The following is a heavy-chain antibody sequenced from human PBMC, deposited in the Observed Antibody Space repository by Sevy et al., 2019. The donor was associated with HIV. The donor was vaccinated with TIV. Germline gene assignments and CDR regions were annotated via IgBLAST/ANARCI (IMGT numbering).Heavy chain of an antibody. Sequence: GGSLRLSCGASGFSFNYYGLHWVRQASGKGLEWVAVISSDGSHTYYGDSVKGRFTLSRDNSKNMLFLQMNSLRAEDTAVYYCAKDGVVRGVIHYYGMDVWGQGTTVTVSS. CDR2: ISSDGSHT. CDR3: AKDGVVRGVIHYYGMDV. CDR1: GFSFNYYG. J-gene: IGHJ6*02. D-gene: IGHD3-10*01. V-gene: IGHV3-30*18.